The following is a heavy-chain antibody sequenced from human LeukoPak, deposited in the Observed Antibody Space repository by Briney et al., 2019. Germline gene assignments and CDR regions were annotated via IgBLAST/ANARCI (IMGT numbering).Heavy chain of an antibody. J-gene: IGHJ6*03. CDR2: IYTSGST. D-gene: IGHD2/OR15-2a*01. Sequence: SETLSLTCTVSGGSISSYYWSWIRQPAGKGLEWIGRIYTSGSTNYNPSLKSRVTMSVDTSKNQFSLKLSSMTAADTAVYYCAREKEESYYYYYYMDVWGKGTTVTVSS. CDR3: AREKEESYYYYYYMDV. CDR1: GGSISSYY. V-gene: IGHV4-4*07.